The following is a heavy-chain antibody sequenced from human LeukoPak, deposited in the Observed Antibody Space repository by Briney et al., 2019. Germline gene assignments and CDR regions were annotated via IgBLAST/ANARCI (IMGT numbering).Heavy chain of an antibody. D-gene: IGHD3-3*01. V-gene: IGHV4-59*01. CDR3: ARWDYDFWSGDAFDI. CDR1: GGSISSYY. J-gene: IGHJ3*02. CDR2: IYYSGST. Sequence: SETLSLTCTVSGGSISSYYWSWLRQPPGKGLEWIGYIYYSGSTNYNPSLTSRVTISVDTSKNQFSLKLSSVTAADTAVYYCARWDYDFWSGDAFDIWGQGTMVTVSS.